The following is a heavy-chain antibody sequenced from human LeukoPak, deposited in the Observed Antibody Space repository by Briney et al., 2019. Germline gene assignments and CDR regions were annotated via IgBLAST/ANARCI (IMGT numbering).Heavy chain of an antibody. D-gene: IGHD4-23*01. V-gene: IGHV3-53*01. CDR3: ARKLLSPAAPFDY. CDR2: IYSGGST. J-gene: IGHJ4*02. Sequence: PGGSLRLSCVASGFNVRSNHMSWVRQAPGKGLEWVSVIYSGGSTYYAKSVEGRFTISRDNSKNTLYLQMNSLRVEDTAVYYCARKLLSPAAPFDYWGPGTLVTVSS. CDR1: GFNVRSNH.